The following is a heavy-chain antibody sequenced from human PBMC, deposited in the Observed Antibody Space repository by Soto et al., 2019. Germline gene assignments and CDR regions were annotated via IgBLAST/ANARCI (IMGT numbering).Heavy chain of an antibody. CDR3: ARRYGSCFGY. J-gene: IGHJ4*02. V-gene: IGHV4-59*08. Sequence: SQTLSVTRTVADGTIGGFYWSWIRQPPGKRLEWIGYISYSGSTNYNPSLKSRVTISVDTSKNQFSLKLSSVTAADTAAYDCARRYGSCFGYWGQGTLVTVSS. CDR1: DGTIGGFY. D-gene: IGHD5-18*01. CDR2: ISYSGST.